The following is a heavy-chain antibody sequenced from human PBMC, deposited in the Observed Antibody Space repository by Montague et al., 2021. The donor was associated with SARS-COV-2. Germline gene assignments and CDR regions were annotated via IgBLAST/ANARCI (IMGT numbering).Heavy chain of an antibody. J-gene: IGHJ6*02. CDR3: ASDPSRQLLLYPVGDYFYGMDV. V-gene: IGHV4-39*07. Sequence: SETLSLTCTVSGGSISSSSYYWGWIRQPPGKGLEWIGSIYYSGSTYYNPSHKSRATISVDTSKNQFSLKLNSVTAADTAVHYCASDPSRQLLLYPVGDYFYGMDVWGQGTTVTVSS. CDR2: IYYSGST. CDR1: GGSISSSSYY. D-gene: IGHD2-2*02.